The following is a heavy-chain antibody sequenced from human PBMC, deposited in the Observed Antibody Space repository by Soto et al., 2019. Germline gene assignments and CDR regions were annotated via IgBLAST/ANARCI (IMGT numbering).Heavy chain of an antibody. D-gene: IGHD3-10*01. CDR1: GFTFSSYG. CDR3: AKEDGSGSYYYYYGMDV. CDR2: ISYDGSNK. J-gene: IGHJ6*02. V-gene: IGHV3-30*18. Sequence: SLRLSCAASGFTFSSYGMHWVRQAPGKGLEWVAVISYDGSNKYYADSVKGRFTISRDNSKNTLYLQMNSLRAEDTAVYYCAKEDGSGSYYYYYGMDVCGQGTTVTVSS.